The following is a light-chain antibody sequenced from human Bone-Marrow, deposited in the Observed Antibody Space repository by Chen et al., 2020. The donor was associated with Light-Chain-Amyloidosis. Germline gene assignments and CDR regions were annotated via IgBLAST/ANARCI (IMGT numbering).Light chain of an antibody. Sequence: QSALTQPASVSGSPGQSITISFTGTRSDIGGYQYVSWYQQHPGEAPKLMIYDVSRRPSGVSNRFSGSKSGNTASLTISGLQAEDEADYYCSSYTPRTTLYVFGTGTKVTVL. CDR2: DVS. CDR3: SSYTPRTTLYV. CDR1: RSDIGGYQY. V-gene: IGLV2-14*03. J-gene: IGLJ1*01.